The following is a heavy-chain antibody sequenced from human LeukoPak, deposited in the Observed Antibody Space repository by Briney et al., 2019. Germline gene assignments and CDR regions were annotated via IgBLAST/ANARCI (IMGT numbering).Heavy chain of an antibody. CDR2: IKSKTDGGTT. Sequence: GGSLRLSCAASGFTFSNAWMSWVRQAPGKGLEWVGRIKSKTDGGTTDYAAPVKGRFTISRDDSKNTLYLQMNSLKTEDTAVYYCTTVSPMVRGAIINYYYYGMDVWGKGTTVTVSS. J-gene: IGHJ6*04. V-gene: IGHV3-15*01. D-gene: IGHD3-10*01. CDR3: TTVSPMVRGAIINYYYYGMDV. CDR1: GFTFSNAW.